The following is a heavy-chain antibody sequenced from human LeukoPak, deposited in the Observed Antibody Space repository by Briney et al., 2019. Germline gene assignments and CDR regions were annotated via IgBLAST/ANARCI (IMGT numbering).Heavy chain of an antibody. CDR1: GFNFSDFS. CDR3: ARSLTGGFSIYAPVAY. CDR2: ISSSITTT. D-gene: IGHD5/OR15-5a*01. V-gene: IGHV3-48*01. J-gene: IGHJ4*02. Sequence: PGGSLRLSCAASGFNFSDFSMNWVRQAPGKGLEWVSYISSSITTTYYLDSVKGRFIVSRDNAKNSLYLQMNSLRAEDTAVYYCARSLTGGFSIYAPVAYWGQGVLVTVFS.